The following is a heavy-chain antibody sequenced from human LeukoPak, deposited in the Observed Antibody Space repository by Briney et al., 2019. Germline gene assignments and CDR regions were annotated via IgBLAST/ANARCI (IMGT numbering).Heavy chain of an antibody. CDR2: ISAYNGNT. CDR3: ARDRRWELPFDY. CDR1: GYTFTSYD. V-gene: IGHV1-18*01. Sequence: ASVKVSCKASGYTFTSYDINWVRQATGQGLEWMGWISAYNGNTNYAQKLQGRVTMTTDTSTSTAYMELRSLRSDDTAVYYCARDRRWELPFDYWGQGTLVTVSS. J-gene: IGHJ4*02. D-gene: IGHD1-26*01.